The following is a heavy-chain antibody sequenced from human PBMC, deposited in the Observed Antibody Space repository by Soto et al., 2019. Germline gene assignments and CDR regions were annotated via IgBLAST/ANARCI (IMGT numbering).Heavy chain of an antibody. J-gene: IGHJ6*02. V-gene: IGHV4-61*01. CDR3: ARGQWLRLYYYYGMDV. D-gene: IGHD5-12*01. CDR2: IYYSGST. CDR1: GGSVSSGSYY. Sequence: SETLSLTCTVSGGSVSSGSYYWSWIRQPPGKGLEWIGYIYYSGSTNYNPSLKSRVTISVDTSKNQFSLKLSSVTAADTAVYYCARGQWLRLYYYYGMDVWGPGTTVTVSS.